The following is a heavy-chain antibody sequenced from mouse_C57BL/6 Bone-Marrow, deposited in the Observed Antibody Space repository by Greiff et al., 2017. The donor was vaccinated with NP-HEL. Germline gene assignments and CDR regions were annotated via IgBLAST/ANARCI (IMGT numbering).Heavy chain of an antibody. Sequence: QVQLQQPGAELVKPGASVKLSCKASGYTFTSYWMQWVKQRPGQGLEWIGEIDPSDSYTNYNQKFKGKATLTVDTSSSTAYMQLSSLTSEDSAVYYGAMVTTDWYFDVWGTGTTVTVSS. D-gene: IGHD2-2*01. CDR2: IDPSDSYT. V-gene: IGHV1-50*01. J-gene: IGHJ1*03. CDR1: GYTFTSYW. CDR3: AMVTTDWYFDV.